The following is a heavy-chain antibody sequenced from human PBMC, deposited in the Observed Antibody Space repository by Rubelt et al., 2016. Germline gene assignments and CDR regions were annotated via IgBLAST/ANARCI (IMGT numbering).Heavy chain of an antibody. CDR3: AKDHAPGQLLSSALDV. CDR2: ISGSGGDT. D-gene: IGHD2-2*01. CDR1: GFTFRTYA. J-gene: IGHJ6*02. Sequence: EVQLVESGGGLVQPGGSLRLSCAASGFTFRTYAMGWVRQAPGKGLEWVSGISGSGGDTYYADSVKGRFTISRDNSKNTLYLQMNSLRAEDTAVYYCAKDHAPGQLLSSALDVWGQGTTVTVSS. V-gene: IGHV3-23*04.